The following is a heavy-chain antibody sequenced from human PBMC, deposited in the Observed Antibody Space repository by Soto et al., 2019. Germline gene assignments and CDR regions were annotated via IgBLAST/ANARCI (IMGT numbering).Heavy chain of an antibody. V-gene: IGHV1-18*01. CDR3: ATRSPAFDY. CDR1: GYTFTNFG. Sequence: QVQLVQYGPEVKKPGASVKVSCKTSGYTFTNFGITWVRQAPGQGLEWMGWVTTDKGKTTYAQKFQGRVTMTTDTSTSPAYMELRSLRSDDTAVYYCATRSPAFDYWGQGTLVTVSS. J-gene: IGHJ4*02. CDR2: VTTDKGKT.